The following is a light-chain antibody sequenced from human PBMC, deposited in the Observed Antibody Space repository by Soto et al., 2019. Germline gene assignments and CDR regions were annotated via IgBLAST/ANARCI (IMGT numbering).Light chain of an antibody. CDR3: EQYNSWPPLYT. Sequence: EIVMTQSPATLSVSPGEGATLSCRASQSVSHNLAWYQQKPGQAPRLLIYGASTRATGIPTRFSGSGSGTEFTFTISSLQSEDFAVYYCEQYNSWPPLYTFGQGTKLEIK. V-gene: IGKV3-15*01. J-gene: IGKJ2*01. CDR2: GAS. CDR1: QSVSHN.